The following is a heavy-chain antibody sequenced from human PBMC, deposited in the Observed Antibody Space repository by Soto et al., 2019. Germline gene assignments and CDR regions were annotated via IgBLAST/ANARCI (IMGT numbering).Heavy chain of an antibody. CDR1: GDSVSSITYF. V-gene: IGHV4-39*02. Sequence: QMQLQESGPGLVKPSGTLSLTCAVSGDSVSSITYFWGWIRQPPGKGLEWIGSVSKSGRTYQNPALKSRVTLSVDTSKTHFSLNLYSVTAADSAVYYCARRDGDYVPAEYFEHWGQGTLVTVSS. CDR2: VSKSGRT. J-gene: IGHJ1*01. D-gene: IGHD4-17*01. CDR3: ARRDGDYVPAEYFEH.